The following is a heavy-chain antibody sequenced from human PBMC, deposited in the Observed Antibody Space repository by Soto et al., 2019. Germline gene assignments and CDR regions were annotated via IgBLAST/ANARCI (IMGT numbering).Heavy chain of an antibody. CDR3: ESWPNKSPQN. CDR2: ISTDASST. CDR1: GFTFSSYW. J-gene: IGHJ1*01. Sequence: EVQLVESGGGLVQPGGSLRLSCAASGFTFSSYWMHWVRQAPGKGLVWVSSISTDASSTSYADPVKGRFTISRDNAKNTLYLQMNSVRTEDTAVNYCESWPNKSPQNWGQGTLVIVST. V-gene: IGHV3-74*01.